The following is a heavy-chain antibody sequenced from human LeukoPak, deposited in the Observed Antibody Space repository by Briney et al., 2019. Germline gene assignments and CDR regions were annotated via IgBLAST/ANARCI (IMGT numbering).Heavy chain of an antibody. D-gene: IGHD2-15*01. Sequence: GGSLGLSCVASGFTFSDAWMSWVRQAPGKGLEWVGRIKSKIDGGTIDYAAPVKGRFTISRDDSRNTLYLQMNSLKTEDTAVYYCTTRRQDGWWGQGTLVTVSS. CDR2: IKSKIDGGTI. CDR3: TTRRQDGW. J-gene: IGHJ4*02. CDR1: GFTFSDAW. V-gene: IGHV3-15*01.